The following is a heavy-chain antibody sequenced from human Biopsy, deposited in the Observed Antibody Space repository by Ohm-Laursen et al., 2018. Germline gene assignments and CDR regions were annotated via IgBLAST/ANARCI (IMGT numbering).Heavy chain of an antibody. Sequence: SDTLSLTCTVSGGSIGGSGDYWSWIRQPPGKGLEWIGYISDTGTTNYNPSLRGRVAMSVDTSKNQFSLQLTSVTAADTAMFFCARLFRLDDYWNEDPPDGFDVWGQGTMVTVSS. V-gene: IGHV4-61*08. CDR3: ARLFRLDDYWNEDPPDGFDV. CDR2: ISDTGTT. J-gene: IGHJ3*01. D-gene: IGHD3-3*01. CDR1: GGSIGGSGDY.